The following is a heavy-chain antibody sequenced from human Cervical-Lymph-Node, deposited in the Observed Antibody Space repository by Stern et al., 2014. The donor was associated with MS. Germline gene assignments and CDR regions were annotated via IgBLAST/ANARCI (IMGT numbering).Heavy chain of an antibody. CDR1: GFSFRNYY. CDR3: VRADGSTDDY. V-gene: IGHV3-11*01. CDR2: CSSSGDHI. J-gene: IGHJ4*02. D-gene: IGHD3-10*01. Sequence: VQLLESGGGLVKPGGSLRLSCAASGFSFRNYYMSWIRQAPGKGLELVSDCSSSGDHIAYADSVKGRFTISRDNAKNSLYLQMNSLRADDTAIYYCVRADGSTDDYWGQGTLVTVSS.